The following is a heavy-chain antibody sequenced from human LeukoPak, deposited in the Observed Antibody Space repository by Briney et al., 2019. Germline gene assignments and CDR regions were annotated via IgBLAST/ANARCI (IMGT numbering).Heavy chain of an antibody. Sequence: ASVKVSCKASGYTFTSYGISWVRQAPGQGLEWMGWISAYNGNTNYAQKLQGRVTMTTDTSTSTAYMELRSLRSDDTAVCYCARDNYYDSSGYYDDYWGQGTLVTVSS. V-gene: IGHV1-18*01. CDR3: ARDNYYDSSGYYDDY. CDR1: GYTFTSYG. D-gene: IGHD3-22*01. J-gene: IGHJ4*02. CDR2: ISAYNGNT.